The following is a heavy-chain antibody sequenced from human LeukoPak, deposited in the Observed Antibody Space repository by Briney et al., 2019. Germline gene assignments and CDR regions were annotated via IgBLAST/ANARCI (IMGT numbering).Heavy chain of an antibody. CDR2: IYYSGGT. D-gene: IGHD2-15*01. CDR1: NGSISNYH. J-gene: IGHJ4*02. Sequence: SETLSLTCTISNGSISNYHWSWIRQPPGKGLESIGYIYYSGGTNYNPSFKSRVTISIDTSRNQFSLSLNSVTAADTAVYYCARGRFELPFWGQGTLVTVSS. V-gene: IGHV4-59*01. CDR3: ARGRFELPF.